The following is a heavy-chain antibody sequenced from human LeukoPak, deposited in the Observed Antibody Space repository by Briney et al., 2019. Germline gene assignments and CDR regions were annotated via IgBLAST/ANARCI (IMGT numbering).Heavy chain of an antibody. J-gene: IGHJ3*02. Sequence: GGSLRLSCEASGFTFSTYAMSWVRQAPGKGLEWVSGISGSGGSTFYADSVKGRFTVSRDNSKGTLYVQMNSLRADDTAIYYCAKEVNYQWLNALDIRGQGTMVTVSS. D-gene: IGHD6-19*01. CDR1: GFTFSTYA. CDR3: AKEVNYQWLNALDI. CDR2: ISGSGGST. V-gene: IGHV3-23*01.